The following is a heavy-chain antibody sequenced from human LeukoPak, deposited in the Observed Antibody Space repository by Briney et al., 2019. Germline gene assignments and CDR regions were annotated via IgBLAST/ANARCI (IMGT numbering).Heavy chain of an antibody. CDR1: GFTFNTYA. Sequence: GGSLRLSCAASGFTFNTYAMSWVRQAPGKGLEWVSSIGGSGSSTYYAKSVKGRFTISRDNSKNTVYLQMNSLRAEDTAVYYCVSFYETYWGRGTLVTVSS. CDR2: IGGSGSST. CDR3: VSFYETY. D-gene: IGHD2/OR15-2a*01. J-gene: IGHJ4*02. V-gene: IGHV3-23*01.